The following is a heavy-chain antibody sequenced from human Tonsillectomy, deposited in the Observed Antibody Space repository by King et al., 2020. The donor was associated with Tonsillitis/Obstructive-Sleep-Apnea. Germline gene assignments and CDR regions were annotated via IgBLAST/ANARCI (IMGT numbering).Heavy chain of an antibody. CDR1: GYSFTSYW. J-gene: IGHJ6*03. D-gene: IGHD3-3*01. CDR3: AGRARGFDFWSGYYSYYYYMDV. V-gene: IGHV5-51*01. Sequence: VQLVESGAEVKKPGESLKISCTGSGYSFTSYWIAWVRQMPGKGLEWMGIIYPGDSDTRYSPSFQGQVTISVDKSISTAYLQWSSLKAPDTAMYYCAGRARGFDFWSGYYSYYYYMDVWGKGTTVTVSS. CDR2: IYPGDSDT.